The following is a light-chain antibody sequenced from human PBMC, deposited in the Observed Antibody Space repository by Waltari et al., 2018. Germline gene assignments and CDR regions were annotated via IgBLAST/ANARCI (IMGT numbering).Light chain of an antibody. Sequence: DVVMTQSPDSLAVSLGERATINCKSSRNLLFSPDNKNYLAWYQQKPGQPPKLLIYWASTRESGVPDRFSGSGSGTDFTLTISSLQAEDVAVYYCQQYYSTPRTFGQGTKVEIK. J-gene: IGKJ1*01. V-gene: IGKV4-1*01. CDR3: QQYYSTPRT. CDR2: WAS. CDR1: RNLLFSPDNKNY.